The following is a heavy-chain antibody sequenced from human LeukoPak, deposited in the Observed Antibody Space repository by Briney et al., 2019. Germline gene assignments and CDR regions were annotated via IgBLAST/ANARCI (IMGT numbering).Heavy chain of an antibody. V-gene: IGHV1-46*01. CDR1: GYTFTSYS. D-gene: IGHD4-23*01. J-gene: IGHJ4*02. CDR3: ARDPNGGHFDY. Sequence: ASVKVSCKASGYTFTSYSMRRVRQAPGQGLEWMGIINPSGGSTSYAQKFQDRVTMTRDTSTSTVYMELSSLRSEDTAVYYCARDPNGGHFDYWGQGTLVTVSS. CDR2: INPSGGST.